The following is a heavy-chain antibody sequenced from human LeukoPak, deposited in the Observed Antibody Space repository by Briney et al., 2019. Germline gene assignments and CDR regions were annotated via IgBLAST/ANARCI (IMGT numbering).Heavy chain of an antibody. V-gene: IGHV5-51*01. CDR1: GYSFATYW. J-gene: IGHJ4*02. Sequence: GQYLKISCKGSGYSFATYWIGWVRQMPGKGLEWMGIIYPGDSDTRYSPAFQGQVTISADKSISTAYLQWSSLKASDTAMYYCARPYSYDYGRVDYWGQGTLVTVSS. D-gene: IGHD5-18*01. CDR3: ARPYSYDYGRVDY. CDR2: IYPGDSDT.